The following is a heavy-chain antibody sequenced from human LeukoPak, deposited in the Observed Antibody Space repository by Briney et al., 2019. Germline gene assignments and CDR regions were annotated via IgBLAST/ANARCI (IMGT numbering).Heavy chain of an antibody. D-gene: IGHD6-13*01. CDR2: IYYRGST. CDR1: GGSISSYY. J-gene: IGHJ5*02. Sequence: SETLSLTCTVAGGSISSYYWSWIRQPQGNGLGWIGYIYYRGSTNYNPSLKSRVTISVDTSKYQFSLKLSSVTAADTAVYYCARDRGIAAAGTGWFDPWGQGTLVTVSS. CDR3: ARDRGIAAAGTGWFDP. V-gene: IGHV4-59*01.